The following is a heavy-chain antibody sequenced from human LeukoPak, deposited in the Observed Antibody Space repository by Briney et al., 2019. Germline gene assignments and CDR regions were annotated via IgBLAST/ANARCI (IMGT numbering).Heavy chain of an antibody. CDR1: GGSISGSSYY. D-gene: IGHD3-10*01. Sequence: SETLSLTCTVSGGSISGSSYYWGWIRQPPGNGLEWIGSIYYSGTTYYNPSLKSRVTISVDTSKNQFSLKLSSVTAADTAVYYCARQFRSYYGNKIFDYWGQGTLVTVSS. J-gene: IGHJ4*02. CDR2: IYYSGTT. CDR3: ARQFRSYYGNKIFDY. V-gene: IGHV4-39*01.